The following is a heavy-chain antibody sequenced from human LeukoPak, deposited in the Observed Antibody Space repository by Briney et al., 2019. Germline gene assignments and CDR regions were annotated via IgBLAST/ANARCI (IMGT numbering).Heavy chain of an antibody. CDR2: INPNSGGT. CDR3: ARGGDIATRPFDY. J-gene: IGHJ4*02. Sequence: GASVTVSCKASGYTFTGYYMHWVRQAPGQGLEGMGWINPNSGGTNYAQKFQGGVTMTRDTSISTAYMELSRLRSDDTAVYYCARGGDIATRPFDYWGQGTLVTVSS. V-gene: IGHV1-2*02. D-gene: IGHD6-6*01. CDR1: GYTFTGYY.